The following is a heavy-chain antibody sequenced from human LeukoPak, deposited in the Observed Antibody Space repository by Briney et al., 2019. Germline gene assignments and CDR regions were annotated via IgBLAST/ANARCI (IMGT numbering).Heavy chain of an antibody. CDR3: ARSSGTGTFSY. CDR2: VYYGRSP. J-gene: IGHJ4*02. D-gene: IGHD6-25*01. CDR1: GGSISSSSYY. V-gene: IGHV4-39*02. Sequence: SETLSLTCTVSGGSISSSSYYWAWIRQPPGKGLEWIGSVYYGRSPYFNPSLESRATISVDTSKNHFSLKMSSVTAADTAVYYCARSSGTGTFSYWGQGTLVTVSS.